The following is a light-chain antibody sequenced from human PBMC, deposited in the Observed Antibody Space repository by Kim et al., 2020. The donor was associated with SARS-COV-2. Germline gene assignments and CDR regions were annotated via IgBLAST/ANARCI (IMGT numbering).Light chain of an antibody. J-gene: IGLJ2*01. Sequence: SSELTQDPAVSVALGQTVRISCQGDSLRSYYATWYQQKPGQSPLLVIYGKNNRPSGIPDRFSGSFSGNTASLTITGARAEDEADYYCQSRDNNAEVVFGRGTQLTVL. CDR3: QSRDNNAEVV. V-gene: IGLV3-19*01. CDR1: SLRSYY. CDR2: GKN.